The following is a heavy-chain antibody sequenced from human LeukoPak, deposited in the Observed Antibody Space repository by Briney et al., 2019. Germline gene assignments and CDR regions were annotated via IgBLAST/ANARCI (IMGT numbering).Heavy chain of an antibody. CDR2: INHSGST. V-gene: IGHV4-34*08. CDR3: AVSSGWYRYYFDY. Sequence: GSLRLSCAASGFTFSSYAMSWVRQPPGKGLEWIGEINHSGSTNYNPSLKSRVTISVDTSKNQFSLKLSSVTAADTAVYYCAVSSGWYRYYFDYWGQGTLVTVSS. J-gene: IGHJ4*02. CDR1: GFTFSSYA. D-gene: IGHD6-19*01.